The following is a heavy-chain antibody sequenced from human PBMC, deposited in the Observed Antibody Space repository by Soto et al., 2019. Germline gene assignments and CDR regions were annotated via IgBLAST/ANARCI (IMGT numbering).Heavy chain of an antibody. Sequence: SVKVSCKASGGTFSSYTISWVRQAPGQGLEWIGRIIAVLGIANYAQKFQERVTITGDKSTSTAYMELSSLRSEDTAVYYCAAGASYYYDSSGPDAFDIWGQGTMVTVSS. CDR2: IIAVLGIA. V-gene: IGHV1-69*02. D-gene: IGHD3-22*01. J-gene: IGHJ3*02. CDR3: AAGASYYYDSSGPDAFDI. CDR1: GGTFSSYT.